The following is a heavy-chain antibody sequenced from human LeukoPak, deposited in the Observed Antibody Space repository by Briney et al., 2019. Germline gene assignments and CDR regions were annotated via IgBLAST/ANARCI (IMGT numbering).Heavy chain of an antibody. CDR3: ARIYFDTAMARRLYFDY. CDR1: GFTFSRHW. CDR2: IHEDGSDK. Sequence: PGGSLRLSCAASGFTFSRHWMNWVRQAPGKGLEWVANIHEDGSDKYYVDSVKGRFTISRDNAKNSLYLQMNSLRAEDTAVYYCARIYFDTAMARRLYFDYWGQGTLVTVSS. J-gene: IGHJ4*02. V-gene: IGHV3-7*03. D-gene: IGHD5-18*01.